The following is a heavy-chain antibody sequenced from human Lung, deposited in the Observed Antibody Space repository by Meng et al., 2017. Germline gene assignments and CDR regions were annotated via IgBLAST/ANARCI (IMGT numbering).Heavy chain of an antibody. Sequence: QVPRVWLGAEATKPGASVEVSCKPSGYNFPYYYIHWVRRAPGQGLEWMGRINPKSGDTHYAQKFQARVTMTGDTSISTAYMELSGLRSDDTAMYYCARDEDISAAGKLFGDYWGQGTLVTVSS. D-gene: IGHD6-25*01. V-gene: IGHV1-2*06. CDR2: INPKSGDT. CDR3: ARDEDISAAGKLFGDY. J-gene: IGHJ4*02. CDR1: GYNFPYYY.